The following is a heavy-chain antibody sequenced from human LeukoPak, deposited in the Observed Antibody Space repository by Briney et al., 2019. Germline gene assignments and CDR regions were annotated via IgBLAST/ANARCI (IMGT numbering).Heavy chain of an antibody. CDR1: GFTFSSYA. CDR2: ISGSGGST. V-gene: IGHV3-23*01. J-gene: IGHJ4*02. CDR3: ARAEYYYDSSGYYLFDY. D-gene: IGHD3-22*01. Sequence: GGSLRLSCAASGFTFSSYAMSWVRQAPGKGLEWVSAISGSGGSTYYADSVKGRFTISRDNSKNTLYLQMNSLRAEDTAVYYCARAEYYYDSSGYYLFDYWGQGTLVTVSS.